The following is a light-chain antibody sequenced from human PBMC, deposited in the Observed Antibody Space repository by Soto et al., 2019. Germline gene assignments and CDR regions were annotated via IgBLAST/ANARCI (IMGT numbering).Light chain of an antibody. Sequence: DIQMTQSPSTLSASVADRVTITCRASQSISSWLAWYQQKPGKAPKLLIYDASSLESGVPSRFSGRKSGTQFTLTIDSLQPEDFATYYCQQVKTYPRTFGGGTKVDI. CDR2: DAS. V-gene: IGKV1-5*01. J-gene: IGKJ4*01. CDR3: QQVKTYPRT. CDR1: QSISSW.